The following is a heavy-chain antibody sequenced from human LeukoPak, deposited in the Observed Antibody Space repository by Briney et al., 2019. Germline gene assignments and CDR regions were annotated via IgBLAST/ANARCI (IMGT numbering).Heavy chain of an antibody. D-gene: IGHD2-2*01. J-gene: IGHJ3*02. CDR2: ITSSSSYI. CDR3: ARGLRYCSSTSCYSIDAFDI. V-gene: IGHV3-21*01. Sequence: GGSLRLSCAASGFTFSRYTMNWVRQAPGKGLEWVSSITSSSSYIYYAGSVKGRFTISRDNAKNSLYLQMNSLRAGDTAVYYCARGLRYCSSTSCYSIDAFDIWGQGTMVTVSS. CDR1: GFTFSRYT.